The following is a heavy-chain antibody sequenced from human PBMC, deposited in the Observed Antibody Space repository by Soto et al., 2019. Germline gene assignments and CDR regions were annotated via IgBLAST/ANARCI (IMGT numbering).Heavy chain of an antibody. D-gene: IGHD2-2*01. V-gene: IGHV1-2*04. CDR1: GYTFTGYY. Sequence: ASVKVSCKASGYTFTGYYMHWVRQAPGQGLEWMGWINPNSGGTNYAQKFRGWVTMTRDTSISTAYMELSRLRSDDTAVYYCAREFINIVVVPAAPPTIYGMDVWGQGTTVTVSS. CDR3: AREFINIVVVPAAPPTIYGMDV. CDR2: INPNSGGT. J-gene: IGHJ6*02.